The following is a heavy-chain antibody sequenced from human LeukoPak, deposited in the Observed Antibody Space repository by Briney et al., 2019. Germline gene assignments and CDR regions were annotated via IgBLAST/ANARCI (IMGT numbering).Heavy chain of an antibody. CDR3: AKDSKWELLKKGALYYYYGMDV. V-gene: IGHV3-53*01. CDR2: IYSGGST. D-gene: IGHD1-26*01. J-gene: IGHJ6*02. Sequence: PGGSLRLSCAASGFTVSSNYMSWVRQAPGKGLEWVSVIYSGGSTYYADSVKGRFTISRDNSKNTLYLQMNSLRAEDTAVYYCAKDSKWELLKKGALYYYYGMDVWGQGTTVTVSS. CDR1: GFTVSSNY.